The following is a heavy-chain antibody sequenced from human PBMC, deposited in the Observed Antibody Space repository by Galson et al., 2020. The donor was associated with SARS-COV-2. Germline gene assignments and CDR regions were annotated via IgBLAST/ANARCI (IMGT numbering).Heavy chain of an antibody. Sequence: SETLSLTCAVYGGSFSGYYWSWIRQPPGKGLEWIGEINHSGSTNYNPSLKSRVTISVDTSKNQFSLKLSSVTAADTAVYYCARVFPYSSYTSWGQGTLVTVSS. V-gene: IGHV4-34*01. CDR3: ARVFPYSSYTS. CDR1: GGSFSGYY. J-gene: IGHJ5*02. D-gene: IGHD6-6*01. CDR2: INHSGST.